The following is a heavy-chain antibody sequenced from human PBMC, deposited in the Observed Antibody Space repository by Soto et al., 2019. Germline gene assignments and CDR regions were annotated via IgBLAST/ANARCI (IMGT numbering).Heavy chain of an antibody. V-gene: IGHV1-18*04. D-gene: IGHD3-10*01. CDR1: GFQFIRYG. J-gene: IGHJ6*02. CDR3: ARGYYGMDV. Sequence: QVQLVQSGSEVRKPGASVNVSCKASGFQFIRYGISWVRQAPGQGLEWIGWISVYNGQRNFAQRVQGRVAMTTDTSTNTAYMELTGLRSDDPAVYYCARGYYGMDVWGQGTSVTVS. CDR2: ISVYNGQR.